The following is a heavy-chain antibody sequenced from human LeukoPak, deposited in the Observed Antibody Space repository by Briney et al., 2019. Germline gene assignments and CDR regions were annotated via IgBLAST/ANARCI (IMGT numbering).Heavy chain of an antibody. J-gene: IGHJ4*02. D-gene: IGHD2-2*01. CDR1: GFTFSDSY. Sequence: PGGSLRLSCAASGFTFSDSYMSWIRQAPGKGLDWVSYISSSGGTIYYADSVKARFTVSRDNSKNTLYLQMNSLRAEDTAIYFCAKASLGFCITTSCFPVDYWGQGTLVTVSS. CDR2: ISSSGGTI. V-gene: IGHV3-11*01. CDR3: AKASLGFCITTSCFPVDY.